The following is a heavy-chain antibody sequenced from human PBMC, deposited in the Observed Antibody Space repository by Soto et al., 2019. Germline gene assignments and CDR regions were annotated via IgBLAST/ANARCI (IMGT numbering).Heavy chain of an antibody. CDR2: ISSSNRTI. J-gene: IGHJ6*02. Sequence: GGSLRLSCAASGFTFISYSMNWVRQAPGKGLEWVSYISSSNRTINYADSVKGRFIISRDNAKNSLYLQMHSLRDEDTAVYYCAREGWPLLQTGMDVWGQGTTVTVSS. CDR3: AREGWPLLQTGMDV. D-gene: IGHD2-15*01. V-gene: IGHV3-48*02. CDR1: GFTFISYS.